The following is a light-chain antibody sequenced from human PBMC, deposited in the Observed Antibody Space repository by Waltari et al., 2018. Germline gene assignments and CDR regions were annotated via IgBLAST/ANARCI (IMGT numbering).Light chain of an antibody. J-gene: IGKJ2*01. CDR1: QSGSSSY. Sequence: EIVLTQSPGTLSLSPGERATLSCRASQSGSSSYLAWYQQKPGQAPRLLIYGASSRATGIPDRFSGRGSGTDFTLTISRLEPEDVAVYYCQQYSSSPYTFGQGTKLEIK. V-gene: IGKV3-20*01. CDR3: QQYSSSPYT. CDR2: GAS.